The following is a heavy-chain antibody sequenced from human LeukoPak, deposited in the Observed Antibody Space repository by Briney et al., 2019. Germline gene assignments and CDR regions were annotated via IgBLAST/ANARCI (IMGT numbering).Heavy chain of an antibody. CDR1: GFTFSSYA. CDR3: ARVIAAAGTRYFDY. Sequence: GGSLRLSCAASGFTFSSYAMSWVRQAPGKGLEWVSAISGSGGSTYYADSVKGRFTISRDNSKNTLYQQMNSLRAEDTAVYYCARVIAAAGTRYFDYWGQGTLVTVSS. V-gene: IGHV3-23*01. J-gene: IGHJ4*02. CDR2: ISGSGGST. D-gene: IGHD6-13*01.